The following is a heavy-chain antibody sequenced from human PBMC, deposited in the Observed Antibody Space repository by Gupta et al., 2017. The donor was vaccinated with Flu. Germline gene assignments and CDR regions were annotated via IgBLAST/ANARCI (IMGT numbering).Heavy chain of an antibody. D-gene: IGHD3-16*01. CDR1: SITSGTYY. Sequence: SITSGTYYGAWIRQPPGKGLEWIGSVHHTGISFHNPSVKSRVTTSADTSKNQITLNLTSVTAADTAVYYCARQGVNWGWRGYFDTWGQGALVTVSS. J-gene: IGHJ5*02. CDR2: VHHTGIS. V-gene: IGHV4-39*01. CDR3: ARQGVNWGWRGYFDT.